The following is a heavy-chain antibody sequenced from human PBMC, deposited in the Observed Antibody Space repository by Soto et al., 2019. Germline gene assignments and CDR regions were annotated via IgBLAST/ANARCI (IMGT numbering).Heavy chain of an antibody. CDR2: IIPILGIA. Sequence: QVQLVQSGAEVKKPGSSVKVSCKASGGTFSSYTISWVRQAPGQGLEWMGRIIPILGIANYAQKFQGRVTITADKSTSTAYMELSSLRSEDTAVYYCARAARIAVAGPDYWGQGTLVTVSS. V-gene: IGHV1-69*02. CDR3: ARAARIAVAGPDY. D-gene: IGHD6-19*01. J-gene: IGHJ4*02. CDR1: GGTFSSYT.